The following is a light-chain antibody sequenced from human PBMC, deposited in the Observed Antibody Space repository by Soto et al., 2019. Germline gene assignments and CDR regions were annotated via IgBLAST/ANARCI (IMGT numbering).Light chain of an antibody. J-gene: IGLJ2*01. CDR3: GTWDSSLSAVV. V-gene: IGLV1-51*01. CDR2: DNT. CDR1: NSNIGNHY. Sequence: QSVLTQPPSVSVAPGQKVTISCSGSNSNIGNHYVAWYRQLPGTAPKLLIYDNTHRPSGIPDRVSGSKSGTSATLGITGLQTGDEADYYCGTWDSSLSAVVFGGGTKLTVL.